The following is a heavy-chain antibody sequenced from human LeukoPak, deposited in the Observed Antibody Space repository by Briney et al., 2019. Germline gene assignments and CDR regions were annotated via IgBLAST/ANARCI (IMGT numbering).Heavy chain of an antibody. V-gene: IGHV3-13*05. CDR3: ARGVRGVFGNWFDP. D-gene: IGHD3-10*01. J-gene: IGHJ5*02. CDR1: GFTFGSYD. Sequence: SGGSLRLSCAASGFTFGSYDMHWVRQVIGKGLEWVSAISTAGDPYYPGSVKGRFTISRENAKNSLYLQMNSLRAGDTAVYYCARGVRGVFGNWFDPWGQGTLVTVSS. CDR2: ISTAGDP.